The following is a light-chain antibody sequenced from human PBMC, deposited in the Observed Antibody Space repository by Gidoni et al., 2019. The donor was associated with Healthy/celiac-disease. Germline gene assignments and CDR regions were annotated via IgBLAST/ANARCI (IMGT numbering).Light chain of an antibody. V-gene: IGKV1-33*01. CDR3: QQYDNLPRT. J-gene: IGKJ4*01. CDR1: QDISND. CDR2: DAS. Sequence: EIQMTQSPSSLSASVGERVTITCQASQDISNDLNWYQQKPGKAPKLLIYDASNLETGVPSSFSGSGSGTAFTFTIRSLQPEAIATYYCQQYDNLPRTFGGGTKVEIK.